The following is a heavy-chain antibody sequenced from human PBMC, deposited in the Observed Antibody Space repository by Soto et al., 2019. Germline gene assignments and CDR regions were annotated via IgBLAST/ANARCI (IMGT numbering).Heavy chain of an antibody. V-gene: IGHV4-30-2*01. CDR3: ARGLNTAAALDY. J-gene: IGHJ4*02. CDR1: GGSISSGGYS. D-gene: IGHD6-13*01. Sequence: QLQLQESGSGLVKPSQTLSLTCAVSGGSISSGGYSWSWIRQPPGKGLEWIGYIYHSGSTYYNPSLKSRVTIPVDRSKNQFSLKLSSVTAADTAVYYCARGLNTAAALDYWGQGTLVTVSS. CDR2: IYHSGST.